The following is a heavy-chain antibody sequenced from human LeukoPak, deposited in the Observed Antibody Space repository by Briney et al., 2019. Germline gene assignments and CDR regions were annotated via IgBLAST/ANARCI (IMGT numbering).Heavy chain of an antibody. CDR3: ARVSGYYDSSGYYNYYGMDV. J-gene: IGHJ6*02. V-gene: IGHV4-59*01. CDR1: GGSISSYY. D-gene: IGHD3-22*01. CDR2: IYYSGST. Sequence: SETLFLTCTVSGGSISSYYWSWIRQPPGKGLEWIGYIYYSGSTNYNPSLKSRVTISVDTSKNQFSLKLSSVTAADTAVYYCARVSGYYDSSGYYNYYGMDVWGQGTTVTVSS.